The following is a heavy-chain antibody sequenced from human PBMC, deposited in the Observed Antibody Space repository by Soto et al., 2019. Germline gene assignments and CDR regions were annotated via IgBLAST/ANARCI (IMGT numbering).Heavy chain of an antibody. CDR1: GFTLSTYS. J-gene: IGHJ6*02. D-gene: IGHD3-16*01. CDR3: ARVVIASGGDSAVTEAIDV. Sequence: GGSLRLSCEVSGFTLSTYSMNWVRQAPGKGLEWVSFITSSGSTTYYADSVKGRFTVSRDNVKNSLFLQMNSLRDEDTAVYYCARVVIASGGDSAVTEAIDVRCQGTTDTVSS. V-gene: IGHV3-48*02. CDR2: ITSSGSTT.